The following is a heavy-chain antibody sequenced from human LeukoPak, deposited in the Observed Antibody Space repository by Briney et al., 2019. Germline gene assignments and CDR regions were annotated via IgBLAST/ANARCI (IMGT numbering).Heavy chain of an antibody. V-gene: IGHV1-69*13. CDR3: ARGVSLYNWNDDQTQGNYYYYAMDV. D-gene: IGHD1-1*01. CDR2: IIPIFRTP. J-gene: IGHJ6*02. CDR1: GGTFSSYA. Sequence: GASVKVSCKASGGTFSSYAISWVRQAPGQGLEWMGGIIPIFRTPKFAQGFQGRVSITADESTTTVYMELRRLRSEDTAVYYCARGVSLYNWNDDQTQGNYYYYAMDVWGPGATVTVSS.